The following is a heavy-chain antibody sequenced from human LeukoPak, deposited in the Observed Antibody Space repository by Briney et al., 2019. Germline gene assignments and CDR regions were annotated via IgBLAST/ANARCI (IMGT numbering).Heavy chain of an antibody. CDR3: ARASGPFDY. Sequence: GGSLRLSCAASGFTCSSYWMHWVLQGPGKGLVWVSRINSDGSSTSYADSVKGRFTISRDNAKNTLYLQMNSLRAEDTAVYSCARASGPFDYWGQGTLVTVSS. V-gene: IGHV3-74*01. CDR1: GFTCSSYW. CDR2: INSDGSST. J-gene: IGHJ4*02. D-gene: IGHD3-10*01.